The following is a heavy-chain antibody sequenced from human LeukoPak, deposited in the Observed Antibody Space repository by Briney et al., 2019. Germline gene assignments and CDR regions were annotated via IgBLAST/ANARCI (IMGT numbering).Heavy chain of an antibody. D-gene: IGHD3-10*01. Sequence: PGGSLRLSCAASGFTFSSYWMHWVRQAPGKGLVWVSRINSDGSSTSYADSVKGRFTISRDNAKNTLYLQMNSLRPEDTAVYYCARAITQADFDYWGQGTLVTVSS. CDR1: GFTFSSYW. CDR2: INSDGSST. J-gene: IGHJ4*02. V-gene: IGHV3-74*01. CDR3: ARAITQADFDY.